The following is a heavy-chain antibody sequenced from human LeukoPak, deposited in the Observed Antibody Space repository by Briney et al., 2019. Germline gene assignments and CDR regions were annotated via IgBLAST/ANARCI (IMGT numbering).Heavy chain of an antibody. CDR2: IKEDGSQI. D-gene: IGHD5-24*01. Sequence: GGSLRLSCAGTGFTFNNYWVNWVRQAPGKGLEWVANIKEDGSQIYYVDSVKGRFTISRDNAKNSVYLQMNSLRAEDTAVYYCAGSRGWLFDYWGQGTLVAVSS. CDR1: GFTFNNYW. V-gene: IGHV3-7*01. CDR3: AGSRGWLFDY. J-gene: IGHJ4*02.